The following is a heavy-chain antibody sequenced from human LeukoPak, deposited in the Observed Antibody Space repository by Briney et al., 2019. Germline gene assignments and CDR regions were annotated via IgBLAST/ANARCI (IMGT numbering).Heavy chain of an antibody. Sequence: GGSLRLSCAPSGFTVSGNYMSWVRQAPGKGLEWVSVVYTGGKTYYADSVKGRFTISRDNSKNTLYLQMNSLRAEDTAVYYCARDGYYYDSSGYYYGMDVWGQGTTVTVSS. D-gene: IGHD3-22*01. CDR1: GFTVSGNY. V-gene: IGHV3-66*01. J-gene: IGHJ6*02. CDR2: VYTGGKT. CDR3: ARDGYYYDSSGYYYGMDV.